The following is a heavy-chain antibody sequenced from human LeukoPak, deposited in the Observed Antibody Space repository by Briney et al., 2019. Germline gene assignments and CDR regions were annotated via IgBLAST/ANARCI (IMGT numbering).Heavy chain of an antibody. CDR3: ARGDYSNTGQIYYSGMDV. CDR1: GGSFSGYY. J-gene: IGHJ6*02. CDR2: INHTGGT. D-gene: IGHD4-11*01. Sequence: SETLSLTCAVYGGSFSGYYWSWVRLFPAKGLEWIGEINHTGGTNYNPSLNSRVTISIDASKSQVSLTVNSVTAADTAVYYCARGDYSNTGQIYYSGMDVWGQGTTVTVSS. V-gene: IGHV4-34*01.